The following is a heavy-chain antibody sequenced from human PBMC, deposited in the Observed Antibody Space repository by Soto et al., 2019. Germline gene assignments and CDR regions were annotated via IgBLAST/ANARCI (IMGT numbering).Heavy chain of an antibody. D-gene: IGHD6-13*01. Sequence: QVQLVQSGAEVKNPGASVKVSCKASGYTCTNYYIHWVRQTPVQGLEWMAIINPNGGSTNYAQKSQGRVTLARDTFTSTVYMELSSLRSEDTAIYYCARGLAAGDYWGQGTLVTVSS. CDR3: ARGLAAGDY. CDR1: GYTCTNYY. CDR2: INPNGGST. V-gene: IGHV1-46*01. J-gene: IGHJ4*02.